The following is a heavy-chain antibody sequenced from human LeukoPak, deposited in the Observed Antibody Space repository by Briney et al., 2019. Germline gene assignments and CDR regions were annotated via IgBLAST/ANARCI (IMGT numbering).Heavy chain of an antibody. CDR1: GGSISSNNW. J-gene: IGHJ4*02. CDR3: VRVNINNWHSCDY. V-gene: IGHV4-4*02. Sequence: SGTLSLTCAVSGGSISSNNWWGWVRQPPGKGLEWIGEIYHSGSPNYNPSLKSRVTISVDKSRNHFSLNLSSVTAADTAVYYCVRVNINNWHSCDYWGQGTLVTVSS. D-gene: IGHD1-1*01. CDR2: IYHSGSP.